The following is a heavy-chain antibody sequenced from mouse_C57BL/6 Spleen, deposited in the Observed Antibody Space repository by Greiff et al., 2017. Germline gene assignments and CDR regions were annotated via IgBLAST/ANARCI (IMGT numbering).Heavy chain of an antibody. CDR1: GYTFTEYT. V-gene: IGHV1-62-2*01. J-gene: IGHJ2*01. CDR2: FYPGRGSI. CDR3: ARHERGSVDY. Sequence: QVQLKQSGAELVKPGASVKLSCKASGYTFTEYTIHWVKQRSGQGLEGSGWFYPGRGSIKYNETFKDKATLTADKSSRTFYMELSRLTSEDAAVYFCARHERGSVDYWGQGTTLTVSS.